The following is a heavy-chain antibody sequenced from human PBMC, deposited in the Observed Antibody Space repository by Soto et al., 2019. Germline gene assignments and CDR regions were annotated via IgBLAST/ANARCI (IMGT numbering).Heavy chain of an antibody. V-gene: IGHV3-23*01. Sequence: GGSLRLSCVASGFSFSSYTMNWVRQAPCKGLEWVSGVSGNGGNTYYADSVKGRFSISRDNSKNTLYLQLNSLRAEDTAIYYCAKDRMGASGWFDPWGQGTPVTVSS. CDR3: AKDRMGASGWFDP. CDR1: GFSFSSYT. J-gene: IGHJ5*02. CDR2: VSGNGGNT. D-gene: IGHD1-26*01.